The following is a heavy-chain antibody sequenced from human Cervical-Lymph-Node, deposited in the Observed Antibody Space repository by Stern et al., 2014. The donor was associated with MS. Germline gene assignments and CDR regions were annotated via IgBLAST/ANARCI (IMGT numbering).Heavy chain of an antibody. D-gene: IGHD6-6*01. CDR1: GGTFCSYT. CDR2: IIPILGTA. V-gene: IGHV1-69*01. CDR3: VIQGRAARGSPNWFDP. J-gene: IGHJ5*02. Sequence: QVQLLEPAAVVKKPGSSVNVSCKASGGTFCSYTINWVRPAPVQGLAWMGGIIPILGTANYAQIFQGRVTITADEPTSTAYMELSSLRSEDTAIYYCVIQGRAARGSPNWFDPWGQGTLVTVSS.